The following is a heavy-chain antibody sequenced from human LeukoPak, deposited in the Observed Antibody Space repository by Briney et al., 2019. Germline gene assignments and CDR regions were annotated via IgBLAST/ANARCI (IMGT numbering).Heavy chain of an antibody. Sequence: SVKVSCKASGGTFSSYAISWVRQAPGQGLEWMGRIIPILGIANYAQKFQGRVTITADKSTSTAYMELSSLRSEDTAVYYCARVIRDYYDSSGYYYVPLDYWGKGTLVTVPS. CDR2: IIPILGIA. J-gene: IGHJ4*02. V-gene: IGHV1-69*04. CDR1: GGTFSSYA. D-gene: IGHD3-22*01. CDR3: ARVIRDYYDSSGYYYVPLDY.